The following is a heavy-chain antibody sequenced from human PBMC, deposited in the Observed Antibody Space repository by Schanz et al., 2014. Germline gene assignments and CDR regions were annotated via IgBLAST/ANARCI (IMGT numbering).Heavy chain of an antibody. CDR1: TFTFSSYA. V-gene: IGHV3-23*04. J-gene: IGHJ4*02. CDR2: INTGVNT. D-gene: IGHD6-13*01. CDR3: ARGLIAAAGGAFDY. Sequence: EVQLAESGGGLVQPGGSLRLSCAASTFTFSSYAMSWVRQAPGKGLEWVSAINTGVNTYYADSVRGRFTMSRDNSKNTLYLQMNSLRAGDAAVYYCARGLIAAAGGAFDYWGQGTLVAVSA.